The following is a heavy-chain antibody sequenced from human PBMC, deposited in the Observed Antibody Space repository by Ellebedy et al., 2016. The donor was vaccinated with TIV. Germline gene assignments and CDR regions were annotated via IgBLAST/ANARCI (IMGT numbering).Heavy chain of an antibody. Sequence: ASVKVSCKTSGYTFTGQFIHWVRQAPGQGLEWMGWINPNSAGTNYAQKFQGRVTLTRDTSISTAYMELSRLRSDDTALYFCARAPFYYDNTGFPPGAFVDWGQGTLVTVSS. CDR3: ARAPFYYDNTGFPPGAFVD. V-gene: IGHV1-2*02. D-gene: IGHD3-22*01. CDR1: GYTFTGQF. CDR2: INPNSAGT. J-gene: IGHJ4*02.